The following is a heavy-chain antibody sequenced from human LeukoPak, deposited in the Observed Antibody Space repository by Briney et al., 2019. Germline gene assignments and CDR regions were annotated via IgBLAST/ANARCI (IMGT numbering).Heavy chain of an antibody. CDR3: ARDVPVVVPAAMQMDV. V-gene: IGHV4-4*07. D-gene: IGHD2-2*01. Sequence: PSETLSLTCTVSGGSISGYYWSWVRQPAGKGLEWVGRMYTSGCTNYNPSLKSRVTISVDTSKNQFSLKLSSVTAADTAVYYCARDVPVVVPAAMQMDVWGKGTTVTVSS. CDR1: GGSISGYY. CDR2: MYTSGCT. J-gene: IGHJ6*04.